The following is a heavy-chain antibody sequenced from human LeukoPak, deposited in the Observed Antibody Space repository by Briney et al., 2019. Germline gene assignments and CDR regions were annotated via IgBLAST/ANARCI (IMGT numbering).Heavy chain of an antibody. Sequence: PSETLSLTCAVSGGSISSGGYSWSWIRQPPGEGLEWIGYIYHSGSTYYNPSLKSRVTISVDRSKNQFSLKLSSVTAADTAVYYCARNSNYYDTPFDPWGQGTLVTVSS. CDR3: ARNSNYYDTPFDP. CDR2: IYHSGST. J-gene: IGHJ5*02. V-gene: IGHV4-30-2*01. D-gene: IGHD3-22*01. CDR1: GGSISSGGYS.